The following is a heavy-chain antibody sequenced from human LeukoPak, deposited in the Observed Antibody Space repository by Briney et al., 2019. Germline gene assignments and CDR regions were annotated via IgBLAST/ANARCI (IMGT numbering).Heavy chain of an antibody. CDR1: GFTFSSYA. Sequence: GGSLRLSCAASGFTFSSYAMSWVRQAPGKGLESVSAISGSGGSTYYADSVKGRFTISRDNSKNTLYLQMNSLRAEDTAVYYCAKDKGRTMVRGSFDYWGQGTLVTVSS. V-gene: IGHV3-23*01. J-gene: IGHJ4*02. CDR3: AKDKGRTMVRGSFDY. D-gene: IGHD3-10*01. CDR2: ISGSGGST.